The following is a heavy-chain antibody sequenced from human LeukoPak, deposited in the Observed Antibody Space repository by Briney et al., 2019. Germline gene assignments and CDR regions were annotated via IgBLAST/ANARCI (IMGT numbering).Heavy chain of an antibody. Sequence: SETLSLTCTVSGGSISSYYWSWIRQPPGKGLEWIGYIYYSGSTNYNPSLKSRVTISVDTSKNQFSLKLSSVTAADTAVYYCARQAIAVAGHNWFDPWGQGTLVTVSS. D-gene: IGHD6-19*01. V-gene: IGHV4-59*08. CDR3: ARQAIAVAGHNWFDP. CDR1: GGSISSYY. J-gene: IGHJ5*02. CDR2: IYYSGST.